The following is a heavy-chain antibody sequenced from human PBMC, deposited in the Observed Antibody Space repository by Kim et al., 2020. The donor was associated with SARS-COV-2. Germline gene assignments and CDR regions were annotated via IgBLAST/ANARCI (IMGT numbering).Heavy chain of an antibody. CDR3: ASLPGDEWELFRFDY. V-gene: IGHV1-69*02. Sequence: QKFQGRVTITADKSTSTAYMELSSLRSEDTAVYYCASLPGDEWELFRFDYWGQGTLVTVSS. J-gene: IGHJ4*02. D-gene: IGHD1-26*01.